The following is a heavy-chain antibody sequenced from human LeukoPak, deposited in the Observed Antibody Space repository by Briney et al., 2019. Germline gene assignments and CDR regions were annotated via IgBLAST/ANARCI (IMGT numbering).Heavy chain of an antibody. V-gene: IGHV4-38-2*02. CDR3: ARDRTGNAYDI. Sequence: PSETLSLTCTVSGYSISSGYYWGWIRQPPGKGLEWIGSIHHTGTTIYNPSLKSRVSISVDTSKNQFSLNLKSMTAADTAVYYCARDRTGNAYDIWGQGTMVTVSS. J-gene: IGHJ3*02. D-gene: IGHD1-14*01. CDR1: GYSISSGYY. CDR2: IHHTGTT.